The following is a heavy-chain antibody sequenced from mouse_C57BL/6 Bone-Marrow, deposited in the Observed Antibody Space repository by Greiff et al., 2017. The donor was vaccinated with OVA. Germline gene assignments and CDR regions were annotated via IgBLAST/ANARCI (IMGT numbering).Heavy chain of an antibody. D-gene: IGHD1-1*01. Sequence: EVQLMESGGGLVQPRGSLKLSCAASGFTFNTYAMHWVRQAPGQGLEWVARIRRKSSNYATYYADSVKDRFTISRDDSQSMPYLQMHNLNTEDTAMDYCVSETSYYFFAEWGQGTLVTVSA. CDR2: IRRKSSNYAT. J-gene: IGHJ3*01. CDR1: GFTFNTYA. CDR3: VSETSYYFFAE. V-gene: IGHV10-3*01.